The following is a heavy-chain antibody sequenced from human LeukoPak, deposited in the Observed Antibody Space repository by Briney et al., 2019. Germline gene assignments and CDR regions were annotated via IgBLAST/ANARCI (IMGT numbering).Heavy chain of an antibody. CDR3: ARGERTAAAFVGYNWFDP. Sequence: ASVKVSCKASGYIFTSYDINWVRQATGQGLEWMGWMNPNSGNTGYAQKFQGRVTMTRNTSISTAYMELSSLRSEDTAVYYCARGERTAAAFVGYNWFDPWGQGTLVTVSS. CDR2: MNPNSGNT. V-gene: IGHV1-8*01. CDR1: GYIFTSYD. J-gene: IGHJ5*02. D-gene: IGHD6-13*01.